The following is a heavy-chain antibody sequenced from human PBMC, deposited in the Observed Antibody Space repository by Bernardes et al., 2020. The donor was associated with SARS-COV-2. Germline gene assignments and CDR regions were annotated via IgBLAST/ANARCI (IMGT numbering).Heavy chain of an antibody. D-gene: IGHD1-1*01. CDR3: ATGGNGRTAPGMDV. Sequence: GESLFLSCAASGFTFSSYWMHWVRQAPGTGLMWVSRINSDGSTTTYADSVKGRFTISRDNTKNTLYLQMNSLRAEDTAVYYCATGGNGRTAPGMDVWGQGTAVTGS. CDR2: INSDGSTT. J-gene: IGHJ6*02. V-gene: IGHV3-74*01. CDR1: GFTFSSYW.